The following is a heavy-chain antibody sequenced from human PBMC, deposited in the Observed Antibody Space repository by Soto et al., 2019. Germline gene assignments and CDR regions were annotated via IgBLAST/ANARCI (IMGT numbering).Heavy chain of an antibody. Sequence: EVQLMQSGAEVKKPGESLKISCRGSGYTFALYWIAWVRQMPGKGLEWMGISYPKSSETLYSPSFRGHVTISVDKSTDTAFLHWDNLRASDSAIYYCARGFAGSAGRFDPWGQGTLVTVSS. J-gene: IGHJ5*02. D-gene: IGHD3-10*01. CDR2: SYPKSSET. CDR3: ARGFAGSAGRFDP. V-gene: IGHV5-51*01. CDR1: GYTFALYW.